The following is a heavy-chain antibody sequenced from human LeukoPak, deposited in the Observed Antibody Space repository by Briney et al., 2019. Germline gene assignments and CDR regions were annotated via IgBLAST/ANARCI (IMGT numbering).Heavy chain of an antibody. Sequence: PGGSLRLSCAASGFTFSSYAMHWVRQAPGKGLERVAVISYDGSNKYYADSVKGRFTISRDNSKNTLYLQMNSLRAEDTAVYYCAREGIAVAGTGGLDYWGQGTLVTVSS. CDR3: AREGIAVAGTGGLDY. CDR1: GFTFSSYA. J-gene: IGHJ4*02. CDR2: ISYDGSNK. V-gene: IGHV3-30-3*01. D-gene: IGHD6-19*01.